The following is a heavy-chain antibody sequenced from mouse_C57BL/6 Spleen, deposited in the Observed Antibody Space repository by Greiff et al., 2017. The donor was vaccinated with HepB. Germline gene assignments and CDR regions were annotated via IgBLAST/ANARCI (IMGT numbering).Heavy chain of an antibody. Sequence: VQLQQSGAELVRPGASVKLSCTASGFNIKDYYMHWVKQRPEQGLEWIGWIDPENGDTEYASKFQGKATITADTSSNTAYLQLSSLTSEDTAVYYCTRYDDSSPYFDDWGQGTTLTVSS. CDR2: IDPENGDT. CDR3: TRYDDSSPYFDD. V-gene: IGHV14-4*01. D-gene: IGHD1-1*01. CDR1: GFNIKDYY. J-gene: IGHJ2*01.